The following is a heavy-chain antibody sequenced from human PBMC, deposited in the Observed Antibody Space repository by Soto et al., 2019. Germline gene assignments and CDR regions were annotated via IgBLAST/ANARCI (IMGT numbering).Heavy chain of an antibody. D-gene: IGHD6-13*01. CDR3: SRVAAAGTYGMDV. Sequence: QVQLVESGGGVVQPGRSLRLSCAASGFTFSSYAMHWVRQAPGQGLEWVAVIWYDGSNKYYADYVKGRFTISRDNSKNTLYLQMNSLSSEDTAVYYCSRVAAAGTYGMDVWGQGTTVTVSS. CDR1: GFTFSSYA. J-gene: IGHJ6*02. CDR2: IWYDGSNK. V-gene: IGHV3-33*01.